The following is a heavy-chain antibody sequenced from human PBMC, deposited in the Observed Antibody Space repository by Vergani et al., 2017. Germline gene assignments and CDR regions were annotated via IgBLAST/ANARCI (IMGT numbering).Heavy chain of an antibody. J-gene: IGHJ3*02. D-gene: IGHD3-9*01. CDR2: ISSSSSYI. V-gene: IGHV3-21*01. Sequence: EVQLVESGGGLVKPGGSLRLSCAASGFTFSSYSMNWVRQAPGKGLEWVSSISSSSSYIYYADSVKGRFTISRDNAKNSLYLQMNSLRAEDTAVYYCAGSSYFDWPDAFDIWGQGTMVTVCS. CDR1: GFTFSSYS. CDR3: AGSSYFDWPDAFDI.